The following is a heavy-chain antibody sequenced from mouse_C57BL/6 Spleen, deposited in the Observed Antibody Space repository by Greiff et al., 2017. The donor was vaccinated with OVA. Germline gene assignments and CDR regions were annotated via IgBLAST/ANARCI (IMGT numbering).Heavy chain of an antibody. CDR1: GFSLTSYG. CDR2: IWRGGST. D-gene: IGHD2-12*01. V-gene: IGHV2-5*01. J-gene: IGHJ2*01. Sequence: QVQLQQSGPGLVQPSQSLSITCTVSGFSLTSYGVHWVRQSPGKGLEWLGVIWRGGSTDYNAAFMSRLSITKDNSKSQVFFKMNSLQADDTAIYYCAKNKGLLEYYFDYWGQGTTLTVSS. CDR3: AKNKGLLEYYFDY.